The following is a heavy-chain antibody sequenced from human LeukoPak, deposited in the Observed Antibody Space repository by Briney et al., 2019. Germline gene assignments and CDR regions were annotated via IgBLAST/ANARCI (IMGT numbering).Heavy chain of an antibody. D-gene: IGHD1-26*01. CDR1: GFVFSSYV. V-gene: IGHV3-30*04. CDR3: AKPKSGSYPGYYFDY. J-gene: IGHJ4*02. Sequence: TGGSLRLSCAASGFVFSSYVMHWVRQAPGKGLEWVAVIPYDGSNKYYADSVKGRFTISRDNSKNTLYLQMNSLRAEDTAVYYCAKPKSGSYPGYYFDYWGQGTLVTVSS. CDR2: IPYDGSNK.